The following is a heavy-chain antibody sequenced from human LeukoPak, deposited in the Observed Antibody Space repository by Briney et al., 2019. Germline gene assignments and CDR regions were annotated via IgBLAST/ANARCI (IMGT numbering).Heavy chain of an antibody. Sequence: ASVKISCKASGGTFSSYAISWVRQAPGQGLEWMGRIIPILGIANYAQKFQGRVTITADKSTSTAYMELSSLRSEDTAVYYCARTGYCSSTSCYSGMDVWGQGTTVTVSS. D-gene: IGHD2-2*01. CDR1: GGTFSSYA. CDR2: IIPILGIA. CDR3: ARTGYCSSTSCYSGMDV. V-gene: IGHV1-69*04. J-gene: IGHJ6*02.